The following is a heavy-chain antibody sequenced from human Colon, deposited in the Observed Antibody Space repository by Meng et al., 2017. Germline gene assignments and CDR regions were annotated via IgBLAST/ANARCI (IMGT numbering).Heavy chain of an antibody. J-gene: IGHJ4*02. CDR1: GYSFTSYD. CDR3: ARNYYDSSGYYYGY. Sequence: QVQLVQSGAEVKKPGASVKVSCTTSGYSFTSYDITWVRQAPGQGLEWMGWISVYNGNTNYAQKFQGRVTMTTDTSTSTAYMELRSLRSDDTAAYYCARNYYDSSGYYYGYWGQGTLVTVSS. D-gene: IGHD3-22*01. V-gene: IGHV1-18*01. CDR2: ISVYNGNT.